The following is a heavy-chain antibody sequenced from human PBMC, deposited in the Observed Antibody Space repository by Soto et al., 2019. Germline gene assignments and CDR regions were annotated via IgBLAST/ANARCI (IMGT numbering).Heavy chain of an antibody. CDR2: IIPIFGTA. J-gene: IGHJ3*02. CDR1: GGTFSSYA. D-gene: IGHD3-3*01. V-gene: IGHV1-69*13. Sequence: GASVKVSCKASGGTFSSYAISWVRQAPGQGLEWMGGIIPIFGTANYAQKFQGRVTITADESTGTAYMELSSLRSEDTAVYYCARLGETAIFGVVADAFDIWGQGTMVTLSS. CDR3: ARLGETAIFGVVADAFDI.